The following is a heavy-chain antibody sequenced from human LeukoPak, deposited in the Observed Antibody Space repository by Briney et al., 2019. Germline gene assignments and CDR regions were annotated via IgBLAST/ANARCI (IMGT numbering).Heavy chain of an antibody. CDR1: GYTFTSYY. Sequence: ASVKVSCKASGYTFTSYYMHWVRQAPGQGLEWMGIINPSGGSTSYAQKFQGRVTMTRDTSTSIVYMELSSLRSEDTAVYYCARDSIFLEKPHYYGSGSPNLYFDYWGQGTLVTVSS. J-gene: IGHJ4*02. CDR3: ARDSIFLEKPHYYGSGSPNLYFDY. CDR2: INPSGGST. D-gene: IGHD3-10*01. V-gene: IGHV1-46*01.